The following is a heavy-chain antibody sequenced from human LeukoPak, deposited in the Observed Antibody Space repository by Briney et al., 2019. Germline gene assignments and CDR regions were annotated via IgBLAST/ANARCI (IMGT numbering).Heavy chain of an antibody. D-gene: IGHD4-11*01. CDR3: ARLASGLQYYFDY. CDR1: GYHFTSYW. CDR2: IYPGDSDT. V-gene: IGHV5-51*01. Sequence: GESLAISCKASGYHFTSYWIGWVRQVPGKGLEWMGIIYPGDSDTRYSPSFQGQVTISVDKSITTAYLQWSSLKASDTAMYYCARLASGLQYYFDYWGQGTLVTVSS. J-gene: IGHJ4*02.